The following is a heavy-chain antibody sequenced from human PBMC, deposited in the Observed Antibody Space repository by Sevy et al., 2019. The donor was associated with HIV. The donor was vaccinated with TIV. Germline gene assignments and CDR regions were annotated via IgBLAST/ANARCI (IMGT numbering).Heavy chain of an antibody. CDR2: LNIDGGVA. CDR3: VRESNFKIGYRLLQ. D-gene: IGHD5-18*01. CDR1: GFTLASEFSLSSYY. Sequence: GGSLRLSCAASGFTLASEFSLSSYYVQWIRQVPGKGLVWVSCLNIDGGVATYADSVKGRFTISRDNSKKTLYLQMNSLKADDTAVYYCVRESNFKIGYRLLQWGQGTLVTVSS. V-gene: IGHV3-74*01. J-gene: IGHJ4*02.